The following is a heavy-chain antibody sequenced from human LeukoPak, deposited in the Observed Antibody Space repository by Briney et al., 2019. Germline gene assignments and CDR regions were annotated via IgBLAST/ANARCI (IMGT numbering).Heavy chain of an antibody. V-gene: IGHV1-69*05. J-gene: IGHJ3*02. D-gene: IGHD7-27*01. CDR1: GGTFSSYA. CDR3: ARDWAPTGDSPPHDAFDI. CDR2: IIPIFGTA. Sequence: SVKVSCKASGGTFSSYAISWVRQAPGQGLEWMGGIIPIFGTANYAQRFQGRVTITTDESTSTAYMELSSLRSEDTAVYYCARDWAPTGDSPPHDAFDIWGQGTMVTVSS.